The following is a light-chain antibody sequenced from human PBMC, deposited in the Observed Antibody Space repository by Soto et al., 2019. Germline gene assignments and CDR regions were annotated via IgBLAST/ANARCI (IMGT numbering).Light chain of an antibody. V-gene: IGLV7-43*01. Sequence: QAVVTQEPSLTVSPGGTVTLTCASNTGAVTSRSYPTWFQQKPGQTPMSLIYSTSKKHSWTPARFSGSLLGGKAALTLSGVQPEDEAEYYCLLYHGGAQPWVFGGGTKVTVL. CDR2: STS. CDR1: TGAVTSRSY. CDR3: LLYHGGAQPWV. J-gene: IGLJ3*02.